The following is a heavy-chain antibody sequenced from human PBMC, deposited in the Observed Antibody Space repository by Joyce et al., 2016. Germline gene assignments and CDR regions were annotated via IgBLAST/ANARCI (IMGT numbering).Heavy chain of an antibody. CDR1: GFTFSNFG. D-gene: IGHD3-3*01. J-gene: IGHJ4*02. CDR2: ISYDGSNT. CDR3: VKAPNDFLSGYPFEY. Sequence: QVHMVESGGAVVQPGRSLRLSCAASGFTFSNFGMHWVRQTPGKGLEWVAVISYDGSNTYYGDSVQGRFTISRDKSKNTLYLQLNSLTAEDTSMYYCVKAPNDFLSGYPFEYWGQGTLVTVSS. V-gene: IGHV3-30*18.